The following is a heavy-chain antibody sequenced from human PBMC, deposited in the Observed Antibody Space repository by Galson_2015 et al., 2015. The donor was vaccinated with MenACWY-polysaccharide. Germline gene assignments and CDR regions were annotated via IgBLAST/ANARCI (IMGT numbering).Heavy chain of an antibody. CDR3: ARSTEQWLVAFY. J-gene: IGHJ4*02. CDR2: ISAYNGNT. CDR1: GYTFTSYG. V-gene: IGHV1-18*01. D-gene: IGHD6-19*01. Sequence: SVKVSCKASGYTFTSYGISWVRQAPGQGLGWMGWISAYNGNTNYAQKLQGRVTMTTDTSTSTAYMELRSLRSDDTAVYYCARSTEQWLVAFYWGQGTLVTVSS.